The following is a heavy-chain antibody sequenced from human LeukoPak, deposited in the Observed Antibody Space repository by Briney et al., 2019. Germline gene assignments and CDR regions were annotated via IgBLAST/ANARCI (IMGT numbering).Heavy chain of an antibody. Sequence: SETLSLTCTVSGYSISSGYYWGWIRQPPGKGLEWIGSIYHTGSTYYNPSLKSRVTISVDTSKNQFSLKLSSVTAADTAVYYCARVTMVRGVTTDYYYYMDVWGKGTTVTISS. J-gene: IGHJ6*03. CDR2: IYHTGST. CDR1: GYSISSGYY. CDR3: ARVTMVRGVTTDYYYYMDV. V-gene: IGHV4-38-2*02. D-gene: IGHD3-10*01.